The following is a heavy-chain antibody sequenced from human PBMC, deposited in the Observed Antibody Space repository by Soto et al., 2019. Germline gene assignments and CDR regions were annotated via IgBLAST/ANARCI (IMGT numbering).Heavy chain of an antibody. J-gene: IGHJ6*02. CDR1: GYRFETYA. CDR3: ARGHEVIIGPMDV. Sequence: QVQLVQSGAEVKKPGASVKVSCKSSGYRFETYAMSWVRQAPGQGLEWMGWISAYKIDTYYAQKFQDRVTMTTDTSTGTAYMELRSLRSDDTAVYYCARGHEVIIGPMDVWGQATTVTVSS. CDR2: ISAYKIDT. V-gene: IGHV1-18*01. D-gene: IGHD3-10*01.